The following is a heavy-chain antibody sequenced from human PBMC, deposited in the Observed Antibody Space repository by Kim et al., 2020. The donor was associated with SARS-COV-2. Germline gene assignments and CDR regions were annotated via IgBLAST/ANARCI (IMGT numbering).Heavy chain of an antibody. Sequence: GGSLRLSCAASGFTFSSYWMHWVRQAPGKGLVWVSRINSDGSSTSYADSVKGRFTISRDNAKNTLYLQMNSLRAEDTAVYYCAREPYYYDSSGYYYAGYFDLWGRGTLVTVSS. J-gene: IGHJ2*01. CDR1: GFTFSSYW. CDR2: INSDGSST. CDR3: AREPYYYDSSGYYYAGYFDL. V-gene: IGHV3-74*01. D-gene: IGHD3-22*01.